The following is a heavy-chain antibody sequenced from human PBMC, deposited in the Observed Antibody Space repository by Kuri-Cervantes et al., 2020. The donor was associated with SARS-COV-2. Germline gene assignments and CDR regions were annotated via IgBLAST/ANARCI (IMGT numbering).Heavy chain of an antibody. D-gene: IGHD1-26*01. Sequence: GGSLRLSCAASGFTFSSYAMSWVRQASGKGLEWVSYISSSSSTIYYADSVKGRFTISRDNAKNSLYLQMNSLRDEDTAVYYCAREAPCRIVGAVCYGMDVWGQGTTVTVSS. CDR1: GFTFSSYA. CDR2: ISSSSSTI. J-gene: IGHJ6*02. CDR3: AREAPCRIVGAVCYGMDV. V-gene: IGHV3-48*02.